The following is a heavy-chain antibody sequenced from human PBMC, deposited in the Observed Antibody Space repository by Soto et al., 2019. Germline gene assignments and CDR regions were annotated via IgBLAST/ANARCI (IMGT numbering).Heavy chain of an antibody. J-gene: IGHJ5*02. D-gene: IGHD2-2*01. Sequence: GASVKVSCKASGGTFSSYTISWVRQAPGQGLEWMGRIVPILGIANYAQKFQGRVTITADKSTSTAYMELSSLRSEDTAVYYCARGAEDIVVVPAFDPWGQGTLVTVSS. CDR1: GGTFSSYT. CDR3: ARGAEDIVVVPAFDP. V-gene: IGHV1-69*02. CDR2: IVPILGIA.